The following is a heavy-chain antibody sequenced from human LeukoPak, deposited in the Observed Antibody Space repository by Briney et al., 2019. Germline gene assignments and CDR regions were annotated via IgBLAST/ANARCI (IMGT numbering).Heavy chain of an antibody. CDR1: GFTVSTVY. Sequence: PGGSLRLSCAASGFTVSTVYMTWVRQAPWKGLEWVSVIYGGPTAFYADSVKDRFTISRDNPKNTLNLQMNGLRAEDTAVYYCAREIGQLGGAFDIWGQGTMVTVSS. V-gene: IGHV3-53*01. CDR2: IYGGPTA. D-gene: IGHD7-27*01. CDR3: AREIGQLGGAFDI. J-gene: IGHJ3*02.